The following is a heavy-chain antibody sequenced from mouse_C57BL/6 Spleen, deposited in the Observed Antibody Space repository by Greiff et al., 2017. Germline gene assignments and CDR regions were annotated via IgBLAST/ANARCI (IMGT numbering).Heavy chain of an antibody. D-gene: IGHD1-1*01. CDR3: ARWDYGRSDDYAMDY. CDR1: GFTFTDYY. V-gene: IGHV7-3*01. Sequence: EVQGVESGGGLVQPGGSLSLSCAASGFTFTDYYMSWVRQPPGKALEWLGFIRNKANGYTTEYSASVKGRFTISRDNSQSILYLQMNALRAEDSATYYCARWDYGRSDDYAMDYWGQGTSVTVSS. J-gene: IGHJ4*01. CDR2: IRNKANGYTT.